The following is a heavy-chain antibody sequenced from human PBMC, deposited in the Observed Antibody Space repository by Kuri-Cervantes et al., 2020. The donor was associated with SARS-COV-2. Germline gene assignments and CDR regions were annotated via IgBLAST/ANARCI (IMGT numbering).Heavy chain of an antibody. D-gene: IGHD6-6*01. CDR3: ARDSPFSQLGGLFHY. Sequence: GESLKISCAASGFTFSSNAMHWVRQAPGQGLEWMGWINPNSGGTNYAQKFQGRVTMTRDTSISTAYMELSRLRSDATAVYYCARDSPFSQLGGLFHYWGQGTLVTVSS. CDR1: GFTFSSNA. CDR2: INPNSGGT. J-gene: IGHJ4*02. V-gene: IGHV1-2*02.